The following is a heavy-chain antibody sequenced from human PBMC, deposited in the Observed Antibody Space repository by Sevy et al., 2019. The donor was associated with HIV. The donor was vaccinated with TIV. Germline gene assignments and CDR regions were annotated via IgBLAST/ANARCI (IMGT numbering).Heavy chain of an antibody. V-gene: IGHV3-48*04. J-gene: IGHJ4*02. CDR2: ISGSGNTI. Sequence: GGSLRLSCAVSGFSFDSYGMTWVRQAPGKGLEWVSYISGSGNTIYYTDSVKGRFTISRDNAKDSLYLQMNSLRAEDTAVYYCARAGGSWALRYWGQGSLVTVSS. D-gene: IGHD1-26*01. CDR1: GFSFDSYG. CDR3: ARAGGSWALRY.